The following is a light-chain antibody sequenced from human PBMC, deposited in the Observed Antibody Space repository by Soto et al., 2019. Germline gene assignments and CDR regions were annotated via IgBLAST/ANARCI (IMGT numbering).Light chain of an antibody. V-gene: IGKV3-15*01. Sequence: EVLMRQSPATLYVSPGERPTLACRAGQTIYSNVAWYQQRPGQAPRLLIYRASTRATGVPARLSGSGSGTEFTLPIRGLQSEDFALYYCQQYQNLWTFGQGTKVDIK. CDR3: QQYQNLWT. CDR2: RAS. J-gene: IGKJ1*01. CDR1: QTIYSN.